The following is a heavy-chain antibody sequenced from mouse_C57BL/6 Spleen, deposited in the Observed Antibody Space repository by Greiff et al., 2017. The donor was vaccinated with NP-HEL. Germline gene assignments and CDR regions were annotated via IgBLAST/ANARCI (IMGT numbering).Heavy chain of an antibody. CDR2: ISSGGDYI. J-gene: IGHJ1*03. D-gene: IGHD2-5*01. Sequence: DVMLVESGEGLVKPGGSLKLSCAASGFTFSSYAMSWVRQTPEKRLEWVAYISSGGDYIYYADTVKGRFTISRDNARNTLYLQMSSLKSEDTAMYYCTREGVYYSNYKGYFDVWGTGTTVTVSS. CDR3: TREGVYYSNYKGYFDV. CDR1: GFTFSSYA. V-gene: IGHV5-9-1*02.